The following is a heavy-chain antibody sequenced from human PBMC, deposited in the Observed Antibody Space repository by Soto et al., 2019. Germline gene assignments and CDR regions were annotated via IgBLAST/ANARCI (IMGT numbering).Heavy chain of an antibody. D-gene: IGHD3-3*01. CDR1: GFTFSSYG. J-gene: IGHJ6*04. V-gene: IGHV3-30*18. Sequence: GGSLRLSCAASGFTFSSYGMHWVRQAPGKGLEWVAVISYDGSNKYYADSVKGRFTISRDNSKNTLYLQMNSLRAEDTAVYYCAKDGGITIFGVVFDYYGMDVWGKGTTVTVTS. CDR3: AKDGGITIFGVVFDYYGMDV. CDR2: ISYDGSNK.